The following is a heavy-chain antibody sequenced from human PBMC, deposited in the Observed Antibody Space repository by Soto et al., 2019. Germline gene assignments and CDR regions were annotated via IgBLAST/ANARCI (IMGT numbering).Heavy chain of an antibody. J-gene: IGHJ4*02. V-gene: IGHV4-34*01. D-gene: IGHD1-26*01. CDR1: GGSFSGYY. CDR2: INHSGST. Sequence: QVQLQQWGAGLLKPSETLSLTCAVYGGSFSGYYWSWIRQPPGKGLEWIGEINHSGSTNYNPSLKRSVTISVTTSKNQFSLKLSSVTAADAAVYYRARADPPYSTEIESYNFDYWGQGTLVTVSS. CDR3: ARADPPYSTEIESYNFDY.